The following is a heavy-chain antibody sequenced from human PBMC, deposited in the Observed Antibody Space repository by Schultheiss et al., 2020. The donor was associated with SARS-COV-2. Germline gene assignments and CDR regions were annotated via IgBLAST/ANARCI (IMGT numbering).Heavy chain of an antibody. J-gene: IGHJ4*02. Sequence: SETLSLTCAVYGGSLSNYYWHWIRQPPGKGLEWIGEINHSGSTNYNPSLKSRVTISVDTSKNQFSLKLSSVTAADTAVYYCASSGWHLGFDYWGQGTLVTVSS. CDR1: GGSLSNYY. D-gene: IGHD6-19*01. CDR2: INHSGST. V-gene: IGHV4-34*01. CDR3: ASSGWHLGFDY.